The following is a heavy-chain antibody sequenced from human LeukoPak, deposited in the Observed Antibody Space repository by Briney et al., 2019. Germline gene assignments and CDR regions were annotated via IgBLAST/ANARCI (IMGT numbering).Heavy chain of an antibody. J-gene: IGHJ4*02. CDR1: GGSISSYY. V-gene: IGHV4-59*12. CDR2: IYYSGST. D-gene: IGHD6-13*01. CDR3: ASHLYSSSCFDY. Sequence: PSETLSLTCTVSGGSISSYYWSWIRQPPGKGLEWIGSIYYSGSTYYNPSLKSRVTISVDTSKNQFSLKLSSVTAADTAVYYCASHLYSSSCFDYWGQGTLVTVSS.